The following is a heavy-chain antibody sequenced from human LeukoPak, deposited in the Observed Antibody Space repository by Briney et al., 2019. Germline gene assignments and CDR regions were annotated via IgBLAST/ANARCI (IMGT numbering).Heavy chain of an antibody. CDR2: IYYSGST. D-gene: IGHD3-9*01. V-gene: IGHV4-59*01. CDR3: ARASLRYFDWLPDY. CDR1: GGSISSYY. Sequence: SETLSLTCTVSGGSISSYYWSWIRQPPGKGLEWIGYIYYSGSTNYNPSLKGRVTISVDTSKNHFSLKLSSVTAADTAVYYCARASLRYFDWLPDYWGQGTLVTVSS. J-gene: IGHJ4*02.